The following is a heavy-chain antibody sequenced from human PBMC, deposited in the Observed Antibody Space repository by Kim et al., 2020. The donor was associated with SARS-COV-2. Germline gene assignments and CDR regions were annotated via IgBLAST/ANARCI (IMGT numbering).Heavy chain of an antibody. CDR3: ARDYPYIVQGVILDY. Sequence: ASVKVSCKASGYTFTSYDIHWVRQAPGQGLEWMGIINASSGNTSYAQKFQGRVTMTRDTSTSTVYMELSSLRSEDTAVYYCARDYPYIVQGVILDYWGQG. D-gene: IGHD3-10*01. V-gene: IGHV1-46*01. CDR1: GYTFTSYD. CDR2: INASSGNT. J-gene: IGHJ4*02.